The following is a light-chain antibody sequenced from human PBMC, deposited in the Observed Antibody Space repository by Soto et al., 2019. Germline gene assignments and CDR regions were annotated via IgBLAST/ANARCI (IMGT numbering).Light chain of an antibody. CDR2: EVT. J-gene: IGLJ1*01. V-gene: IGLV2-14*01. CDR1: SSYIGGYNF. Sequence: QSVLTQPASVSGSPGQSITISCTGTSSYIGGYNFVSWYQQHPGKAPKLIIYEVTNRPSGVSDRFSGSKSVNTASLTISGLQAEDEADYYCSLYTSSSTPYVFGTGTKVTVL. CDR3: SLYTSSSTPYV.